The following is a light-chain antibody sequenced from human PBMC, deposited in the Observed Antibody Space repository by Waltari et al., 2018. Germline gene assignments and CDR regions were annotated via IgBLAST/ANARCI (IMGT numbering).Light chain of an antibody. CDR3: QMYVRLPVT. J-gene: IGKJ1*01. CDR2: AAS. CDR1: GRVSKY. Sequence: CRASGRVSKYLAWYQQRPGQAPRRLIHAASNRATGIPDRFSGSGSGTDFSLTISRLEPEDFAVYYCQMYVRLPVTFGQGTKVEIK. V-gene: IGKV3-20*01.